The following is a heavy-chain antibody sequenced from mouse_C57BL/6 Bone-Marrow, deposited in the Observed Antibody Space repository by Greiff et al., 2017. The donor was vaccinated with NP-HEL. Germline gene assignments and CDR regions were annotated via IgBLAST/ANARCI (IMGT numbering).Heavy chain of an antibody. CDR1: GYTFTSYW. D-gene: IGHD1-1*01. CDR3: ARVDHYYGSPYFDY. J-gene: IGHJ2*01. V-gene: IGHV1-72*01. Sequence: VQLQQPGAELVKPGASVKLSCKASGYTFTSYWMHWVKQRPGRGLEWIGRIDPNSGGTKYNEKFKSKATLTVDKPSSTAYMQLSRLTSEDSAFYYCARVDHYYGSPYFDYWGQGTTLTVSS. CDR2: IDPNSGGT.